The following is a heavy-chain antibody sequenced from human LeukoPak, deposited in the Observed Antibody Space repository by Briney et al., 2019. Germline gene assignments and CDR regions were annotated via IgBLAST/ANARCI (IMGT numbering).Heavy chain of an antibody. CDR1: GLSFSSFA. J-gene: IGHJ4*02. V-gene: IGHV3-23*01. CDR2: IRDNGET. Sequence: GRSLRLSCAASGLSFSSFAMSWVRQGPARGLEWVSSIRDNGETFYADSVKGRFTLSSDSSRNTVYFQLNNLRVEDTAIYYCAKASWVSSTDAVRWGQGTLVTVSS. CDR3: AKASWVSSTDAVR. D-gene: IGHD3-16*01.